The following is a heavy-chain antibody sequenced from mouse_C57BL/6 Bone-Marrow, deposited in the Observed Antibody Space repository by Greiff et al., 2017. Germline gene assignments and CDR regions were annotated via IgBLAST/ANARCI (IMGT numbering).Heavy chain of an antibody. D-gene: IGHD2-4*01. Sequence: QVQLQQSGAELVRPGASVTLSCKASGYTFTDYEMHWVKQTPVHGLEWIGAIDPETGGTAYNQKFKGKAILTADKSSSTAYMELRSLTSEDSAVYYCTTIYYDYDGGVYYAMGYWGQGTSVTVSS. CDR1: GYTFTDYE. CDR2: IDPETGGT. V-gene: IGHV1-15*01. J-gene: IGHJ4*01. CDR3: TTIYYDYDGGVYYAMGY.